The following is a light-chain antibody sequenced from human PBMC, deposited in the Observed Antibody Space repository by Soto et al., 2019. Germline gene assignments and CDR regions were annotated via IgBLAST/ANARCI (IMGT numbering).Light chain of an antibody. J-gene: IGKJ1*01. CDR3: QQYDSSPWT. V-gene: IGKV3-20*01. CDR2: GTS. CDR1: QSVSRSY. Sequence: EIVLTQSPGTLSLSPGERATIYCRASQSVSRSYLAWYKQKLGQAPRLLIYGTSSRATGIPDRFSGSGSGIDFTLTISRLEPEDFAVYYCQQYDSSPWTYGQGTKEE.